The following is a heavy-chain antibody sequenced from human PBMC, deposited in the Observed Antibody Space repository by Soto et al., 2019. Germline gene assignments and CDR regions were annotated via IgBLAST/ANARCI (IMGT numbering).Heavy chain of an antibody. V-gene: IGHV4-31*03. CDR2: IYYSGST. CDR3: ARERWLQVRYFDY. D-gene: IGHD5-12*01. Sequence: QVQLQESGPGLVKPSQTLSLTCTVSGGSISSGGYYWSWIRQHPGKGLEWIGYIYYSGSTYYSPSLKSRVTISVDTSKNPFSLKLSSVTAADTAVYYCARERWLQVRYFDYWGQGTLVTVSS. J-gene: IGHJ4*02. CDR1: GGSISSGGYY.